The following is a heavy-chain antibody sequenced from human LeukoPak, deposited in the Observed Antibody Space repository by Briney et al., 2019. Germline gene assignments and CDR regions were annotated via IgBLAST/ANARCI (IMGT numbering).Heavy chain of an antibody. D-gene: IGHD1-26*01. V-gene: IGHV4-59*01. CDR1: GGSISSYY. J-gene: IGHJ4*02. CDR3: ARVRWELLQYYFDY. CDR2: IYYSGST. Sequence: PSETLSLTCTVSGGSISSYYWSWIRQPPGKGLEWIVYIYYSGSTNYNPSLKNRVTISVDTSKNQFSLKLSSVTAADTAVYYCARVRWELLQYYFDYWGQGTLVTVSS.